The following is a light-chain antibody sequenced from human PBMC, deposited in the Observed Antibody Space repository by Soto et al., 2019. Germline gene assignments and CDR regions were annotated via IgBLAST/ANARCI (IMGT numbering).Light chain of an antibody. CDR2: GSS. CDR3: QLYGSSPGFT. CDR1: QRVSSAY. J-gene: IGKJ3*01. V-gene: IGKV3-20*01. Sequence: EIVLTQSPGTLSLSPGERATLSCRASQRVSSAYLAWYQQKPGQAPRLLIYGSSSRATGIPDRFSGSGSGTXXXXXXXXXXXXXXAVYYCQLYGSSPGFTFGPGTKVDIK.